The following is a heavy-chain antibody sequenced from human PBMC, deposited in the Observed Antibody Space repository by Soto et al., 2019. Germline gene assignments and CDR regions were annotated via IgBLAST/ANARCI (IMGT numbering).Heavy chain of an antibody. CDR1: GYNFAGYW. D-gene: IGHD3-3*01. CDR3: ARGGVSTRIFAY. J-gene: IGHJ4*02. V-gene: IGHV5-51*01. Sequence: PGESLKISCKGSGYNFAGYWIAWVRQMPGKCLDLMGIIYPSDSDTRYRTSLQGQVTISADKSISSAFPQWSSLRASETAMYYCARGGVSTRIFAYWAQGTPVTVSS. CDR2: IYPSDSDT.